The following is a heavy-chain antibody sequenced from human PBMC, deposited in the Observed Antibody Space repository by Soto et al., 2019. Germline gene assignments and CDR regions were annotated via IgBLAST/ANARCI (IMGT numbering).Heavy chain of an antibody. CDR2: INSDGSST. CDR1: GFTFSSYW. CDR3: ARPPGNYYYYYMDV. V-gene: IGHV3-74*01. J-gene: IGHJ6*03. Sequence: GGSLRLSCAASGFTFSSYWMHWVRQAPGKGLVWVSRINSDGSSTSYADSVKGRFTISRDNAKNTLYLQMNSLRAEDTAVYYCARPPGNYYYYYMDVWGKGTTVTVSS.